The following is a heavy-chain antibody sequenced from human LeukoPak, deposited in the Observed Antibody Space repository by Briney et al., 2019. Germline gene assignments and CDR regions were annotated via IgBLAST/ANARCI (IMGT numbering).Heavy chain of an antibody. J-gene: IGHJ4*02. CDR3: ARVTYYYDSSPTGVFDY. V-gene: IGHV4-61*01. D-gene: IGHD3-22*01. CDR1: GGSVSSGSYY. Sequence: PSETLSLTCTVSGGSVSSGSYYWSWIRQPPGKGLEWIGYIYYSGSTNYNPSLKSRVTISVDTSKNQFSLKLSSVTAADTAVYYCARVTYYYDSSPTGVFDYWGQGTLVTVSS. CDR2: IYYSGST.